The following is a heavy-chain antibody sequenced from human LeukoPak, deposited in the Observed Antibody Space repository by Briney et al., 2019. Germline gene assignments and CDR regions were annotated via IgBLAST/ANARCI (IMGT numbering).Heavy chain of an antibody. CDR1: GFPFSTYT. J-gene: IGHJ6*03. V-gene: IGHV3-74*01. D-gene: IGHD4-11*01. CDR2: INTDGSST. CDR3: ARDGDDYSNYIYYYYMDV. Sequence: GGSLKLSCAASGFPFSTYTMNWVRQAPGGGLEWVSRINTDGSSTSYADSVKGRFTISRDNAKNTLYLQMNSLRAEDTAVYYCARDGDDYSNYIYYYYMDVWGKGTTVTVSS.